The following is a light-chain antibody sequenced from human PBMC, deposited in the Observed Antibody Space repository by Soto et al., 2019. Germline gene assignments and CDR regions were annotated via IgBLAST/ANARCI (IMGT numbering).Light chain of an antibody. CDR3: QQYNNWPLT. CDR2: DTS. Sequence: EIVMTQSPATLSVSPGERATLSCRASQSVSSNLAWYQQKPGQAPRLLIYDTSTRATGIPVRFSGSGSWTEFTLTISSLQSEDFAVYYCQQYNNWPLTFGQGTRLEIK. CDR1: QSVSSN. J-gene: IGKJ5*01. V-gene: IGKV3-15*01.